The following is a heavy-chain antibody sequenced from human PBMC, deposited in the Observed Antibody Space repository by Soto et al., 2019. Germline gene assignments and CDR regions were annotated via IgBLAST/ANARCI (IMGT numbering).Heavy chain of an antibody. CDR3: AKVSRKGSAIDCDY. Sequence: QVQLVQSGAELKKPGASVKVSCKASGYTFSNYDMNWVRQATGQGPEWIGWVNPNNGDTGYAQKFQGRVTLTTDISTTTAYMELTSLRSEDTAIYYCAKVSRKGSAIDCDYWGQGTLITVSS. V-gene: IGHV1-8*01. J-gene: IGHJ4*02. CDR1: GYTFSNYD. D-gene: IGHD3-10*01. CDR2: VNPNNGDT.